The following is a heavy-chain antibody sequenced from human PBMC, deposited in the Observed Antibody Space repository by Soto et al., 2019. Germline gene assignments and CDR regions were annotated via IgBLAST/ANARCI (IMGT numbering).Heavy chain of an antibody. J-gene: IGHJ3*01. CDR2: IFGSGITT. CDR3: AKSQSGSFFAAFDL. V-gene: IGHV3-23*01. Sequence: EVQLLESGGGLVQPGASLRLSCAASGFNFSSDVMNWVRQTPGKGLEWVASIFGSGITTYYADSVKGRFTISRDNSKNSLHLQLNSLRAEDSALYYCAKSQSGSFFAAFDLWGQGSLVTVSS. CDR1: GFNFSSDV. D-gene: IGHD1-26*01.